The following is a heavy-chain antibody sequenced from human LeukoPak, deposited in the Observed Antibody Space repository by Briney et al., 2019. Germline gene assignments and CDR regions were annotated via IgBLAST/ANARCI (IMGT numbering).Heavy chain of an antibody. CDR3: TPDQRWECFSDF. J-gene: IGHJ4*02. CDR1: GFSFSDTW. Sequence: GGSLRLSCVGSGFSFSDTWMSWVRQSPGKGLEWVGRIKSKTDGGTTDYAAPVKGRFTISRDDSKNTLYLQMDSLKTEDTAVYYCTPDQRWECFSDFWGQGTLVTVSS. D-gene: IGHD1-26*01. CDR2: IKSKTDGGTT. V-gene: IGHV3-15*01.